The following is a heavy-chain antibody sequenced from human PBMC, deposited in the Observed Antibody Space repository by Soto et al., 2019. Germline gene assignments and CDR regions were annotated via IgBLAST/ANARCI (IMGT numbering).Heavy chain of an antibody. V-gene: IGHV4-34*01. Sequence: SETLSLACAVYGGSFSGYYWSWIRQPPGKGLEWIGEINHSGSTNYNPSLKSRVTISVDTSKNQFSLKLSSVTAADTAVYYCARYDFWSGYHGAVDAFDIWGQGTMVTVSS. J-gene: IGHJ3*02. CDR2: INHSGST. CDR1: GGSFSGYY. D-gene: IGHD3-3*01. CDR3: ARYDFWSGYHGAVDAFDI.